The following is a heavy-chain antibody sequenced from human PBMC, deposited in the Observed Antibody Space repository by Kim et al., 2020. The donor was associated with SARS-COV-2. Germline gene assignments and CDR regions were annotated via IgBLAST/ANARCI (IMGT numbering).Heavy chain of an antibody. CDR1: GFTFSGYW. CDR3: AGGTGWLIEK. V-gene: IGHV3-7*04. Sequence: GGSLRLSCVASGFTFSGYWMNWVRRAPGKGQEWVALIQQDGSEILYADSVRGRFTISRDNSKNLLYLQMDNLRAEDTALYYCAGGTGWLIEKWGPGTLVTVSS. D-gene: IGHD6-19*01. CDR2: IQQDGSEI. J-gene: IGHJ4*02.